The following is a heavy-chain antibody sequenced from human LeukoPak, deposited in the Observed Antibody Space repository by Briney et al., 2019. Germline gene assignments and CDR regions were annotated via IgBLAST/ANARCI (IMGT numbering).Heavy chain of an antibody. CDR3: ARGGAKWELLGSFDY. CDR1: GGSISSGDYY. V-gene: IGHV4-30-4*08. D-gene: IGHD1-26*01. Sequence: SQTLSLTCTVSGGSISSGDYYLSWIRQPPGKGLEWIGYIYYSGSTYYNPSLKSRVTISVDTSKNQFSLKLSSVTAADTAVYYCARGGAKWELLGSFDYWGQGTLVTVSS. CDR2: IYYSGST. J-gene: IGHJ4*02.